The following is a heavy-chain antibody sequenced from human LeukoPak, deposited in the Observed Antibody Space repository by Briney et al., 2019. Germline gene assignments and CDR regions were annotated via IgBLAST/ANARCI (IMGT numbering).Heavy chain of an antibody. CDR2: ISTSSIYI. J-gene: IGHJ3*02. CDR3: ARRISVAGGGTAFDM. D-gene: IGHD6-19*01. V-gene: IGHV3-21*04. Sequence: PGGSLRLSCAASGFTFSSYSMNWVRQAPGKGLEWVSSISTSSIYIYYADSLKGRFTISRDNAKNSLYLQMNSLRDADTAFYYCARRISVAGGGTAFDMWGQGTMVTVSS. CDR1: GFTFSSYS.